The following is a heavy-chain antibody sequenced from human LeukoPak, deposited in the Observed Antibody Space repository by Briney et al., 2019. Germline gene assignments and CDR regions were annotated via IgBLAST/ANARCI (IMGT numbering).Heavy chain of an antibody. V-gene: IGHV3-48*02. D-gene: IGHD6-19*01. J-gene: IGHJ4*02. CDR2: IRSSSSTI. Sequence: GRSLRLSCAASGFTFSSYIMNWVRQAPGKGLEWVSYIRSSSSTIYYADSVKGRFTISRDNAKNSLYLQMNSLRDEDTAVYYCARESYSSGWYYFDYWGQGTLVAVSS. CDR3: ARESYSSGWYYFDY. CDR1: GFTFSSYI.